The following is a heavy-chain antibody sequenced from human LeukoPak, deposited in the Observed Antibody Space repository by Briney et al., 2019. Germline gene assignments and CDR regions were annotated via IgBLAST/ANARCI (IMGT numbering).Heavy chain of an antibody. CDR2: ISGSGGST. CDR1: GSTFSSYA. CDR3: AKGRYSSGWYRLDY. Sequence: GGSLRLSCAASGSTFSSYAMSWVHQAPGKGLEWVSAISGSGGSTYYADSVKGRFTISRDNSKNTLYLQMNSLRAEDTAVYYCAKGRYSSGWYRLDYWGQGTLVTVSS. D-gene: IGHD6-19*01. V-gene: IGHV3-23*01. J-gene: IGHJ4*02.